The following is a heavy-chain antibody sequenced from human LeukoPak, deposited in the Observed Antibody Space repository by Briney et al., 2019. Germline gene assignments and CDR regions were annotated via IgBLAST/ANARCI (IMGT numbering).Heavy chain of an antibody. CDR1: GYTFTGYY. Sequence: ASVKVSCKASGYTFTGYYMHWVRQAPGQGLEWMGWINPNSGGTNYAQKFQGRVTMTRDTPISTAYMELSRLRSDDTAVYYCARVVVVTAIRGYYYYMDVWGKGTTVTVSS. CDR3: ARVVVVTAIRGYYYYMDV. J-gene: IGHJ6*03. D-gene: IGHD2-21*02. CDR2: INPNSGGT. V-gene: IGHV1-2*02.